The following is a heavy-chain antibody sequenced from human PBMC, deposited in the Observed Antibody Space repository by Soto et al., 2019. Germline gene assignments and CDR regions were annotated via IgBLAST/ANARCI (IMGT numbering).Heavy chain of an antibody. D-gene: IGHD1-1*01. Sequence: APVKVSCKASGYTLTSFYMHWMRQAPGQGLEWMGVIDPSAGSTTYAQKFKGRVRMTRDTFTSTVFMELSSLRSEDTAVYYCARSPRPTGTTLYYFDSWGQRTLVTVSS. CDR3: ARSPRPTGTTLYYFDS. J-gene: IGHJ4*02. V-gene: IGHV1-46*01. CDR1: GYTLTSFY. CDR2: IDPSAGST.